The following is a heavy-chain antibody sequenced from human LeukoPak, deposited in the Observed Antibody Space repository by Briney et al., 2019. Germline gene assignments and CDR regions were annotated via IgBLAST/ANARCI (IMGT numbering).Heavy chain of an antibody. Sequence: SETLSLTCTVSGGSISSYYWSWIRQPPGKGLEWIGYIYYSGSANYNPSLKSRVTISVDTSKNQFSLKLSSVTAADTAVYYCARVRGRDGYNRHAFDIWGQGTMVTVSS. J-gene: IGHJ3*02. D-gene: IGHD5-24*01. V-gene: IGHV4-59*01. CDR1: GGSISSYY. CDR3: ARVRGRDGYNRHAFDI. CDR2: IYYSGSA.